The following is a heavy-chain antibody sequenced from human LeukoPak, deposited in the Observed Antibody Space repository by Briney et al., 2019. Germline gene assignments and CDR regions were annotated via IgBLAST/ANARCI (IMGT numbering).Heavy chain of an antibody. CDR2: ISTVGTTV. CDR1: GFTFSSYG. J-gene: IGHJ4*02. V-gene: IGHV3-30*03. CDR3: ARDFYASGSFDY. D-gene: IGHD3-10*01. Sequence: GGSLRLSCAASGFTFSSYGMHWVRQAAGKGLEWVGVISTVGTTVYVESVKGRFTISRDNSKDTLYLQMNSLSGDDSAVYYCARDFYASGSFDYWGQGTPVTVSS.